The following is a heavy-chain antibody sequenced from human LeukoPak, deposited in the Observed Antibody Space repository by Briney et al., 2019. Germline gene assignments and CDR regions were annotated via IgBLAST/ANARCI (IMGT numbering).Heavy chain of an antibody. D-gene: IGHD3-10*01. Sequence: GGSLRLSCSASGFTFSLYAMHWVRQAPGKGLEYVSAINSDGSYIYYADSVKGRFTISRDNSKNILYLQMSSLRTEDTAVYYCAKNTGGAGGMDVWGQGTTVTVSS. CDR2: INSDGSYI. CDR1: GFTFSLYA. J-gene: IGHJ6*02. CDR3: AKNTGGAGGMDV. V-gene: IGHV3-64D*08.